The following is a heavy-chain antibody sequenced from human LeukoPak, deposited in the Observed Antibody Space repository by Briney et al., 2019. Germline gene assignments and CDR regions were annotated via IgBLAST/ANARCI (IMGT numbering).Heavy chain of an antibody. CDR2: IGISSGNT. CDR1: GFTFSSCS. CDR3: ARDTKYAFDN. J-gene: IGHJ4*02. Sequence: GGSLRLSCAASGFTFSSCSMNWVRQAPGKGLEWISYIGISSGNTKYADSVKGRFTISGDKAKDSVYLQMNSLRVEDTAVYYCARDTKYAFDNWGQGTLVTVSS. D-gene: IGHD2-2*01. V-gene: IGHV3-48*01.